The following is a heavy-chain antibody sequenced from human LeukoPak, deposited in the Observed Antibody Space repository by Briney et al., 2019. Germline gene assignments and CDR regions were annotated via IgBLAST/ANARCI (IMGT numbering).Heavy chain of an antibody. CDR3: ARGVEGTIFGVSNPYYYYMDV. Sequence: GSLRLSCAASGFTFSSYGMHWVRQAPGKGLEWVAVVSTGGGTQFYADSVKGRFTISRDNAKNSLYLQMNSLRAEDTAVYYCARGVEGTIFGVSNPYYYYMDVWGKGTTVTVSS. CDR2: VSTGGGTQ. CDR1: GFTFSSYG. D-gene: IGHD3-3*01. J-gene: IGHJ6*03. V-gene: IGHV3-30*03.